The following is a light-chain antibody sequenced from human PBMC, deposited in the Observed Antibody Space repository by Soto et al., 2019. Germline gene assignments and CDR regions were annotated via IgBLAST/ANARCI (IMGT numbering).Light chain of an antibody. V-gene: IGKV1-5*01. J-gene: IGKJ1*01. CDR2: AAS. Sequence: DIQMTQSPSTLSASVGDRVTITCRASQSIGYWLAWYQQKPGKAPNLLIYAASSLETGVPSRFSDSGSGTEFTLSISSLQPDDSASYYCQQYNSYSKTFGQGTKVEIK. CDR3: QQYNSYSKT. CDR1: QSIGYW.